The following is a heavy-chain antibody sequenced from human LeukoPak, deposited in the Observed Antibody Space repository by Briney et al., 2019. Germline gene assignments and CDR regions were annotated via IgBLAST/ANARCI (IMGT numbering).Heavy chain of an antibody. J-gene: IGHJ3*02. Sequence: GGSLRLSCAASGFTFSSYEMNWVRRAPGKGLEWVSRIKAKTNGGTTDYAAPVKGRFAISRDDSKNTLYLQMNSLKTDDTALYYCVTEGPTYGFHSFDTWGQGTTVTISS. CDR2: IKAKTNGGTT. V-gene: IGHV3-15*01. D-gene: IGHD3-10*01. CDR3: VTEGPTYGFHSFDT. CDR1: GFTFSSYE.